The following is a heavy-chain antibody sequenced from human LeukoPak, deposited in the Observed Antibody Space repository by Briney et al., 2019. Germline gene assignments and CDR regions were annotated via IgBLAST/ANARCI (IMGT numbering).Heavy chain of an antibody. J-gene: IGHJ4*02. D-gene: IGHD5-24*01. CDR1: XXIXSSXX. Sequence: XXIXSSXXXXWVRQPPGKGLXXIGEXYHSGSTNYNPSLKSRVTISVDKSKNQFSLKLSSVTAADTAVYYCARLTRVEMATITHYFDYWGQGTLVTVSS. CDR3: ARLTRVEMATITHYFDY. CDR2: XYHSGST. V-gene: IGHV4-4*02.